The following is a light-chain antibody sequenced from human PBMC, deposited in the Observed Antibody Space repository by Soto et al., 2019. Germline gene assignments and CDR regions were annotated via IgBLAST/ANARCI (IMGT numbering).Light chain of an antibody. V-gene: IGLV2-14*03. J-gene: IGLJ1*01. CDR3: SSYISTSTLNV. Sequence: QSALTQPASVSGSPGHSMTISCSGTSSDVGGYNYVSWYQQHPGKAPKLMIYDVSNRPSGVSNRFSGSKSGNTASLTISGLQAEDEADYYCSSYISTSTLNVFGTGTKLTVL. CDR1: SSDVGGYNY. CDR2: DVS.